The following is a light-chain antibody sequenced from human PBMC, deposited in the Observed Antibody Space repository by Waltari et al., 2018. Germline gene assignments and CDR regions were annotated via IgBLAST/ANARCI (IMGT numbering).Light chain of an antibody. CDR2: DVS. V-gene: IGLV2-14*03. CDR3: SSYTSISTWV. CDR1: SSDVGGYNY. J-gene: IGLJ3*02. Sequence: QSALTQPASVSESPGQSITISCTGTSSDVGGYNYVSWYQHHPGKAPKLMIYDVSHRPAGVSARFSGSKSGNTASLTISGLQAEDEADYFCSSYTSISTWVFGGGTKLTVL.